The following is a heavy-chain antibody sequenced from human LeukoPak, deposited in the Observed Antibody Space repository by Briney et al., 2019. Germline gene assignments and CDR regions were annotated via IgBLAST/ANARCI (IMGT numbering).Heavy chain of an antibody. V-gene: IGHV3-23*01. CDR2: ISGSGGST. CDR1: GFTFSSYA. CDR3: AKGQAVAGTRFPYYYYGMDV. D-gene: IGHD6-19*01. Sequence: RTGGSLRLSCAASGFTFSSYAMSWVRQAPGKGLEWVSAISGSGGSTYYADSVKGRFTISRDNSKNTLYLQMNSLRAEDTAVYYCAKGQAVAGTRFPYYYYGMDVWGQGTTVTVSS. J-gene: IGHJ6*02.